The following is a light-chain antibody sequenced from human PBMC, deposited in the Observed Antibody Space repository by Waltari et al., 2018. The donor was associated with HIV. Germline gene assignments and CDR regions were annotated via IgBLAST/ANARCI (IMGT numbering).Light chain of an antibody. CDR3: CSYAGSSTFVV. CDR1: SRDVGSYNL. V-gene: IGLV2-23*02. CDR2: EVS. Sequence: QSALTQPASVSGSPGQSITISCTGTSRDVGSYNLVSRYQQHPGKAPKLMIYEVSKRPSGVSNRFSGSKSGNTASLTISGLQAEDEADYYCCSYAGSSTFVVFGGGTKLTVL. J-gene: IGLJ2*01.